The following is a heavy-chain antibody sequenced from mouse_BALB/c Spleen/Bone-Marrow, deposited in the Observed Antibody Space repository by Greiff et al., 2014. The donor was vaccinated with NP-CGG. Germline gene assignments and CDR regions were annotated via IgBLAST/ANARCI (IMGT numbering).Heavy chain of an antibody. CDR2: ISPAIDYI. D-gene: IGHD1-3*01. V-gene: IGHV1S53*02. CDR1: GYTFTDRA. Sequence: QVQLQQSDAELVKPGASVKISCKASGYTFTDRAIHWVKQKPEQGLEWIGYISPAIDYIHYNEEFKDKATLTADKSSSTAYMQLNSLTSEDSAVDFYKRRPKGGYAMDYWGQGTSVTVSS. J-gene: IGHJ4*01. CDR3: KRRPKGGYAMDY.